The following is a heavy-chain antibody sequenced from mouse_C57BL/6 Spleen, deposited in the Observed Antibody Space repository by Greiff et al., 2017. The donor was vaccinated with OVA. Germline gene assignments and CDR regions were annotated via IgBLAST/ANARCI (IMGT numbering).Heavy chain of an antibody. CDR2: IHPKSGST. CDR1: GYTFTSYW. J-gene: IGHJ4*01. D-gene: IGHD2-3*01. V-gene: IGHV1-64*01. Sequence: VQLQQPGAELVKPGASVKLSCKASGYTFTSYWMHWGKQRPGQGLGWMGRIHPKSGSTNYNEKFKSKATLTVDKSSSTAYMQLSSLTSEDSAVYYCARDGYYPYYYAMDYWGQGTSVTVSS. CDR3: ARDGYYPYYYAMDY.